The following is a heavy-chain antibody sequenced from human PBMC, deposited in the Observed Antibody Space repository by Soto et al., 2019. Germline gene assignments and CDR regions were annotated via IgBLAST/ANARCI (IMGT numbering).Heavy chain of an antibody. CDR2: IYYSGST. CDR3: ARGSSGWYHWFDP. D-gene: IGHD6-19*01. V-gene: IGHV4-59*01. Sequence: SETLSLTCTVSGGSISSYYWSWIRQPPGKGLEWIGYIYYSGSTNYNPSLKSRVTISVDTSKNQFSLKLSPVTAADTAAYYCARGSSGWYHWFDPWGQGTLVTVSS. CDR1: GGSISSYY. J-gene: IGHJ5*02.